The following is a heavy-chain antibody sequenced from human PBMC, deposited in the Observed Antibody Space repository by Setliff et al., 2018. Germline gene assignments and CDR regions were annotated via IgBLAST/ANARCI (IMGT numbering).Heavy chain of an antibody. CDR2: IYYSGST. Sequence: ASETLSLTCTVSGGSISSSSYYWGWIRQPPGKGLEWIGSIYYSGSTYYNPSLKSRVTISVDTSKNQFSLKLSSVTAADTAMYYCARIHLLLWFGELLSGWFDPWGQGTLVTVSS. CDR1: GGSISSSSYY. D-gene: IGHD3-10*01. CDR3: ARIHLLLWFGELLSGWFDP. V-gene: IGHV4-39*07. J-gene: IGHJ5*02.